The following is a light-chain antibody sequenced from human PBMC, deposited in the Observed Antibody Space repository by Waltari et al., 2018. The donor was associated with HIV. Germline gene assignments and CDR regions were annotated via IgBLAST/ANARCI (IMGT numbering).Light chain of an antibody. CDR3: CSYAGSNTYL. J-gene: IGLJ1*01. CDR1: RSAVGSYTY. V-gene: IGLV2-23*02. CDR2: DVS. Sequence: QSALTQPASVSGFPGQSITISCTGSRSAVGSYTYVSWYQQHPGKAPKLLIYDVSKRPSGVSNRFSGSKSSNTASLTISGLQAEDEADYYCCSYAGSNTYLFGTGTEVTVL.